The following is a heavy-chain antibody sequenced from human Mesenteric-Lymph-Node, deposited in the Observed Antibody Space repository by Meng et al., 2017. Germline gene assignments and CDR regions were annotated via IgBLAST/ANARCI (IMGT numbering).Heavy chain of an antibody. V-gene: IGHV3-7*03. CDR3: AKDMRRSYCSGGSCYSAFDY. D-gene: IGHD2-15*01. CDR2: IKPDGSEK. CDR1: GFTFSSYA. Sequence: GESLKISCAASGFTFSSYAMSWVRQAPGKGLEWVAKIKPDGSEKYYVDSVKGRITISRDNAKNSLYLQMNSLRTEDAALYYCAKDMRRSYCSGGSCYSAFDYWGQGTLVTVSS. J-gene: IGHJ4*02.